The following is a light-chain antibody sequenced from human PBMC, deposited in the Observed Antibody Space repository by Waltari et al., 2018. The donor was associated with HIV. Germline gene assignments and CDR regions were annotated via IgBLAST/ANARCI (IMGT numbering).Light chain of an antibody. J-gene: IGLJ1*01. Sequence: QSALTQPASVSGSPGQSITISCTATRSDVASYNLVSWSQQHTGKAPKVMIYAVTKRPSGVSNLFSGSKSDNTASLTISGLQAEDEADYYCCSYAGTGTYVFGTGTKVTVL. CDR3: CSYAGTGTYV. V-gene: IGLV2-23*02. CDR1: RSDVASYNL. CDR2: AVT.